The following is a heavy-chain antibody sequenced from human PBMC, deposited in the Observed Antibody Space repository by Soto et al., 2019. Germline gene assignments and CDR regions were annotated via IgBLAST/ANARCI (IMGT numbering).Heavy chain of an antibody. Sequence: GGSLRLSCAASGFTFSSSSMNWVRQAPGQGLEWVSYISSSGDNMYYADSVKGRFTISRDNAENSLFLQMNSLRDEDTAVYYFARDLRTTSRLIDSWGQGTLVTVSS. CDR1: GFTFSSSS. J-gene: IGHJ4*02. D-gene: IGHD1-7*01. V-gene: IGHV3-48*02. CDR2: ISSSGDNM. CDR3: ARDLRTTSRLIDS.